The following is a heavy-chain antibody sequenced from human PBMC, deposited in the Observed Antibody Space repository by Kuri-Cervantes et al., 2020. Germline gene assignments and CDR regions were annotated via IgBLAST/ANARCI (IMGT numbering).Heavy chain of an antibody. J-gene: IGHJ4*02. V-gene: IGHV3-74*01. D-gene: IGHD4-17*01. CDR3: ARVGPRYGDFFDH. CDR2: INSDGSST. CDR1: GFAFSNYW. Sequence: GESLKISCSAPGFAFSNYWMHWVRQAPGKGLVWVSRINSDGSSTRFADFVRGRFTISRDNAKNTLYLQMNSLRVEDTAVYYCARVGPRYGDFFDHWGQGTLVTVSS.